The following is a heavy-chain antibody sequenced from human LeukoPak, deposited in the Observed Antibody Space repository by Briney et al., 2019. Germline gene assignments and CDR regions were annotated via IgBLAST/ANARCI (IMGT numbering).Heavy chain of an antibody. Sequence: GGSLRLSCAASGFTFSSYGMSWVRQAPGKGLEWVSAISGSGGSTYYADSVKGRFTISRDNSKNTLYLQMNSLRAEDTAVYYCAKDQGDILTLNWFDPWGQGTLVTVSS. V-gene: IGHV3-23*01. J-gene: IGHJ5*02. CDR2: ISGSGGST. CDR1: GFTFSSYG. D-gene: IGHD3-9*01. CDR3: AKDQGDILTLNWFDP.